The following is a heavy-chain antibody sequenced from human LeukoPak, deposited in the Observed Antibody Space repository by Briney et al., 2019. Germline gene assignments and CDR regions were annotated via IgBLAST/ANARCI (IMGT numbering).Heavy chain of an antibody. CDR2: IYYSGST. J-gene: IGHJ4*02. D-gene: IGHD2-2*01. CDR1: GGSISSYY. CDR3: AVYCSSTSCYGKFDY. Sequence: KPSETLSLTCTVSGGSISSYYWSWIRQPPGKGLEWIGYIYYSGSTNYNPSLKSRVTISVDTSKNQFSLKLSSVTAADTAVYYCAVYCSSTSCYGKFDYWGQGTLVTVSS. V-gene: IGHV4-59*01.